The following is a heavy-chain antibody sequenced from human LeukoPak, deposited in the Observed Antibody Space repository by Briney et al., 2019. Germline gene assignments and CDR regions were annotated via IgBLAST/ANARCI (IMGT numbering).Heavy chain of an antibody. CDR2: IYYSGST. Sequence: SQTLSPTCTVSGGSISSGDYYWSWIRQPPGKGLEWIGYIYYSGSTYYNPSLKSRVTISVDTSKNQFSLKLSSVTAADTAVYYCARDLRYGDYAFDIWGQGTMVTVSS. CDR3: ARDLRYGDYAFDI. D-gene: IGHD4-17*01. J-gene: IGHJ3*02. CDR1: GGSISSGDYY. V-gene: IGHV4-30-4*08.